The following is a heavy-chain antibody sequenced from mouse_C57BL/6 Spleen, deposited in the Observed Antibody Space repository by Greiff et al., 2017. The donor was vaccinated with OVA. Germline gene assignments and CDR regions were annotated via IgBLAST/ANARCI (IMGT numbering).Heavy chain of an antibody. Sequence: VQLQQSGAELVRPGASVTLSCKASGYTFTDYEMHWVKQTPVHGLEWIGAIDPETGGTAYNQKFKGKAILTADKSSSPAYMELRSLTSEDSAVYYCTRAGMVPFAYWGQGTLVTVSA. V-gene: IGHV1-15*01. CDR1: GYTFTDYE. J-gene: IGHJ3*01. D-gene: IGHD2-10*02. CDR3: TRAGMVPFAY. CDR2: IDPETGGT.